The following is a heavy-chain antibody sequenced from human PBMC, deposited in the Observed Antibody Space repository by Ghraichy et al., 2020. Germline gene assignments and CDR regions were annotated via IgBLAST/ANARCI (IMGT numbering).Heavy chain of an antibody. V-gene: IGHV3-33*01. J-gene: IGHJ5*02. CDR1: GFTFSSYG. CDR3: ARDASSTSSWFDP. Sequence: GGSLRLSCAASGFTFSSYGMHWVRQAPGKGLEWVAVIWYDGSNKYYADSAKGRFTISRDNSKNTLYLQMNSLRAEDTAVYYCARDASSTSSWFDPWGQGTLVTVSS. D-gene: IGHD2-2*01. CDR2: IWYDGSNK.